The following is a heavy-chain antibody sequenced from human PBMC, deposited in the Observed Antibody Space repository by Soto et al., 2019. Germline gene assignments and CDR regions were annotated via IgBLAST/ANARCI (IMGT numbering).Heavy chain of an antibody. CDR3: ARDHYYDSSGYYYWLGY. V-gene: IGHV3-48*02. D-gene: IGHD3-22*01. J-gene: IGHJ4*02. CDR2: ISSSSSTI. CDR1: GFTFSSYS. Sequence: GGSLRLSCAASGFTFSSYSMNWVRQAPGKGLEWVSYISSSSSTIYYADSVKGRFTISRDNAKNSLYLQMNSLRDEDTAVYYCARDHYYDSSGYYYWLGYWGQGTLVTVS.